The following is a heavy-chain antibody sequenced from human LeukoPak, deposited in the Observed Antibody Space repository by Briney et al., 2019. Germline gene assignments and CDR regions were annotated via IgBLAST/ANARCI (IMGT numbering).Heavy chain of an antibody. CDR2: IYYSGST. CDR1: GGSISNYY. CDR3: ARDTYYYGMDV. D-gene: IGHD5-18*01. V-gene: IGHV4-59*08. J-gene: IGHJ6*02. Sequence: KPSETLSLTCTVSGGSISNYYWSWIRQPPGKGLEWIGYIYYSGSTNYNPSLKSRVTISVDTSKNQFSLKLSSVTAADTAVYYCARDTYYYGMDVWGQGTTVTVSS.